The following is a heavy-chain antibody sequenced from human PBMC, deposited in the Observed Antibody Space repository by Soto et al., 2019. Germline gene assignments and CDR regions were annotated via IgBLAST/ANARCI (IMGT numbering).Heavy chain of an antibody. D-gene: IGHD6-13*01. CDR3: EKEPPIAAAGRRPYYSYGMDV. CDR2: ISGSGGST. Sequence: PGGSLRLSCAASGFTFSSYAMSWVRQAPGKGLEWVSAISGSGGSTYYANSVNGQFTISRDNSKNTLYLQMNSLRAEDTAVYSCEKEPPIAAAGRRPYYSYGMDVWGQGTTVTVSS. J-gene: IGHJ6*02. CDR1: GFTFSSYA. V-gene: IGHV3-23*01.